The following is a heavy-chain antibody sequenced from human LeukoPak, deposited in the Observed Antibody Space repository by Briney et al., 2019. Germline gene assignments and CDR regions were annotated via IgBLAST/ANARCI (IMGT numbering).Heavy chain of an antibody. CDR2: INSDGSST. V-gene: IGHV3-74*01. Sequence: GGSLRLSCTASGFTFSSYWMHWVRQAPGKGLVWVSRINSDGSSTSYADSVRGRFTISRDNAKNTLYLQMNSLRAEDTAVYYCASSARSGYYYEGYWGQGTLVTVSS. CDR1: GFTFSSYW. D-gene: IGHD3-22*01. CDR3: ASSARSGYYYEGY. J-gene: IGHJ4*02.